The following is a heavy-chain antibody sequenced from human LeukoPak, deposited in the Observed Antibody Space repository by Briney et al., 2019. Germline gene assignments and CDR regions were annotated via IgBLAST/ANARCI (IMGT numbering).Heavy chain of an antibody. CDR3: AGATKAVADFDL. D-gene: IGHD6-19*01. Sequence: GGSLRLSCSASGFTVSSNYMHWVRQAPGKGLEWVSMIYSGGATYYADSVRGRFTISRDNSMNMLHLQMNSLRVEDTAVYYCAGATKAVADFDLWGRGALVTVSS. CDR2: IYSGGAT. V-gene: IGHV3-53*01. J-gene: IGHJ2*01. CDR1: GFTVSSNY.